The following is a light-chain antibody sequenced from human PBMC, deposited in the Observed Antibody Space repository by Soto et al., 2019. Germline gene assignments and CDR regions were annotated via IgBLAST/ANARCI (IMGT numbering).Light chain of an antibody. V-gene: IGKV3-15*01. CDR3: QQYVNLLVT. CDR1: HSVKTN. CDR2: GSS. Sequence: EIVMTQSPATLSVSHGERVTLSCRASHSVKTNLAWYQQRPGQAPRLLVYGSSTRAPGIPARFYGSGRVTDFTLTISSLQSEDFAVYYCQQYVNLLVTFGGGTKV. J-gene: IGKJ4*01.